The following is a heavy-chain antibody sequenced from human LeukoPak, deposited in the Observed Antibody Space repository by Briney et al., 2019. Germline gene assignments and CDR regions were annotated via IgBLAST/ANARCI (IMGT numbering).Heavy chain of an antibody. V-gene: IGHV4-39*07. D-gene: IGHD4-17*01. CDR1: GGSISSSSYY. CDR2: IYYSGST. Sequence: SETLSLTCTASGGSISSSSYYWGWIRQPPGKGLEWIGSIYYSGSTYYNPSLKSRVTISVDASKNQFSLKLSSVTAADTAVYYCARSSLTVTTFFDPWGQGTLVTVSS. J-gene: IGHJ5*02. CDR3: ARSSLTVTTFFDP.